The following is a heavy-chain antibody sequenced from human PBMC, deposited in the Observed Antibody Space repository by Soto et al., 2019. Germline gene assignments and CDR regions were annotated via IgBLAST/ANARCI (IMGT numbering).Heavy chain of an antibody. CDR3: ARDLRGSSWYTYYYYGMDV. V-gene: IGHV1-18*01. CDR1: GYTFTSYG. J-gene: IGHJ6*02. D-gene: IGHD6-13*01. Sequence: GASVKVSCKASGYTFTSYGISWVRQAPGQGLEWMGWISAYNGNTNYAQKLQGRVTMTTDTSTSTAYMELRSLRSDDTAVYYCARDLRGSSWYTYYYYGMDVWGQGTTVTAP. CDR2: ISAYNGNT.